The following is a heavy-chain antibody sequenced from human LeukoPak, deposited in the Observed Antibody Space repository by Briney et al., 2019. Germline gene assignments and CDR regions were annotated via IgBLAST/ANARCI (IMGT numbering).Heavy chain of an antibody. CDR1: GFTFSIYG. Sequence: GGSLRLFCAASGFTFSIYGMNWVRRAPGKGLEGILYISCRSSTILYADSVKGRFTIYRDNAKNSLFLQMNSLREEDRAVYYCARGCSGGSCFGAFDYWGQGTLGTVS. D-gene: IGHD2-15*01. J-gene: IGHJ4*02. V-gene: IGHV3-48*02. CDR2: ISCRSSTI. CDR3: ARGCSGGSCFGAFDY.